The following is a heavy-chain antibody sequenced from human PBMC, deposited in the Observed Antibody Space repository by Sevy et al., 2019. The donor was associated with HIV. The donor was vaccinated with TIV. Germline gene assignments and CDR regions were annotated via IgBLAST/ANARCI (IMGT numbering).Heavy chain of an antibody. D-gene: IGHD6-13*01. J-gene: IGHJ4*02. CDR3: TRWKAAQSIFDY. V-gene: IGHV3-49*04. Sequence: GGSLRLSCTASGFTFGDYCMSWVRQAPGKGLEWVAFLKSDVYGGTVDNAASVRCRFVISSDDSKTIAYLQMNDLKTEDTGVYYGTRWKAAQSIFDYWGQGALVTVSS. CDR1: GFTFGDYC. CDR2: LKSDVYGGTV.